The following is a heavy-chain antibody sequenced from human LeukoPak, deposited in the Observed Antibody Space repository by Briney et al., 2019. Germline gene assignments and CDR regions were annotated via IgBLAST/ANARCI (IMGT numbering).Heavy chain of an antibody. V-gene: IGHV4-61*02. CDR2: IYTSGST. Sequence: SETLSLTCTVSGGSISSGSYYWSWIRQPAGKGLEWIGRIYTSGSTNYNPSLKSRVTISVDTSKNQFSLKLSSVTAADTAVYYCARDQDSPLFDPWGQGTLVTVSS. J-gene: IGHJ5*02. CDR1: GGSISSGSYY. CDR3: ARDQDSPLFDP.